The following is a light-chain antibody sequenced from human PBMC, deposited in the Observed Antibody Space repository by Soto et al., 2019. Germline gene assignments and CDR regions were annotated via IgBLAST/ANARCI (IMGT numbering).Light chain of an antibody. CDR2: SAS. CDR3: QQSFHTPYT. J-gene: IGKJ2*01. Sequence: DIQMTQSPSSLSASVGDTVTITCRASQAINKNLNWYQQKPGQAPNLLIYSASDFQSGVPSRFSGSGSGTEFTLTISGLQPEGSATYYCQQSFHTPYTFGQGTDLEI. CDR1: QAINKN. V-gene: IGKV1-39*01.